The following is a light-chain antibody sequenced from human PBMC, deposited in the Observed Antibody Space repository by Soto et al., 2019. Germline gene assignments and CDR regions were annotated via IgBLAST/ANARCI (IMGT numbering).Light chain of an antibody. CDR3: QQYGGSPRFT. CDR2: GAS. J-gene: IGKJ2*01. CDR1: QSVISNY. Sequence: EIVLTQSPGTLSLSPGERATLSCRASQSVISNYLAWYQQKPGQAPRLLIYGASSRATGIPDRFSGSGSGTDFSLTISGLETEDFAVYYCQQYGGSPRFTFGQGTKLEIK. V-gene: IGKV3-20*01.